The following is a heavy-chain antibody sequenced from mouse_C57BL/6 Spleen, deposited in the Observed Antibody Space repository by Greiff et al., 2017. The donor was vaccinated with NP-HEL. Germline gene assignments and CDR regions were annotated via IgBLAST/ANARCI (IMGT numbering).Heavy chain of an antibody. CDR2: IHPNSGST. CDR3: ACYYYGSSPYWYFDV. CDR1: GYTFTSYW. J-gene: IGHJ1*03. D-gene: IGHD1-1*01. V-gene: IGHV1-64*01. Sequence: QVQLQQPGAELVKPGASVKLSCKASGYTFTSYWMHWVKQRPGQGLEWIGMIHPNSGSTNYNEKFKSKAPLTVDKSSSTAYMQLSSLTSEDSAVYYCACYYYGSSPYWYFDVWGTGTTVTVSS.